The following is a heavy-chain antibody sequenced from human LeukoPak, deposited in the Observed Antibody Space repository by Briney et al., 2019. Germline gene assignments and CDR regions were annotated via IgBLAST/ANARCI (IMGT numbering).Heavy chain of an antibody. CDR3: ARDLYSYGANQDDY. Sequence: GSLRLSCATSGFTLRIYRTNWVRPAPEKGLEWVSNIKKDGVDKYYVDSVKGRFSISRDNAKRSLYLQMDSLRAEDTDVCYCARDLYSYGANQDDYWGQGTLVTVSS. J-gene: IGHJ4*02. V-gene: IGHV3-7*01. CDR1: GFTLRIYR. CDR2: IKKDGVDK. D-gene: IGHD5-18*01.